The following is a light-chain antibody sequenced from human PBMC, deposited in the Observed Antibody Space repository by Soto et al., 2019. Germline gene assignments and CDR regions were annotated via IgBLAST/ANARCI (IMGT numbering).Light chain of an antibody. CDR3: QQYGSAPFS. J-gene: IGKJ3*01. CDR2: DAS. Sequence: DIEMTQSPSTLSASVGDRATITCRASQGISSTLAWYQQKPGKDPRLLIYDASFLPSGVPSRFSGSGSGTEFTLPISSLQPEDVGAYYCQQYGSAPFSFGPGTKVDI. V-gene: IGKV1-27*01. CDR1: QGISST.